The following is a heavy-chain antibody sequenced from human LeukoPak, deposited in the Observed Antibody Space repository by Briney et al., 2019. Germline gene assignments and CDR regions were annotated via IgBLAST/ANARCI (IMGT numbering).Heavy chain of an antibody. J-gene: IGHJ6*03. CDR1: GGSISSYY. CDR2: IYYSGST. Sequence: SETLSLTCTVSGGSISSYYWSWIRQPPGKGLEWIGYIYYSGSTNYNPSLRSRVTISVDTSKNQFSLKLSSVTAADTAVYYCARTTEGGYTYDYFYYYYMDVWGKGTTVTISS. CDR3: ARTTEGGYTYDYFYYYYMDV. D-gene: IGHD5-18*01. V-gene: IGHV4-59*01.